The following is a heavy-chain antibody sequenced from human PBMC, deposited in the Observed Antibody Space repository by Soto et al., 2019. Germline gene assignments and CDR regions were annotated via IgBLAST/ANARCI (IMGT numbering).Heavy chain of an antibody. J-gene: IGHJ6*02. D-gene: IGHD6-13*01. V-gene: IGHV3-21*01. CDR2: ISDSGDYI. CDR1: GCTFISYA. CDR3: ARTIIAAAVNYYYYGMDV. Sequence: GGSLRLSCAASGCTFISYAMSWVRQAPGKGLEWVSSISDSGDYIYYADSVKGRFTISRDNAKISLFLQMNSLRAEDTAVYYCARTIIAAAVNYYYYGMDVWGQGTTVTVSS.